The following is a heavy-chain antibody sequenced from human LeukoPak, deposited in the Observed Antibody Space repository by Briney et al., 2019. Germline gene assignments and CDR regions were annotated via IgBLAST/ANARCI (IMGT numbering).Heavy chain of an antibody. V-gene: IGHV3-21*01. CDR3: ARFGKGRRGTLDY. J-gene: IGHJ4*02. Sequence: PGGSLRLSCVASGFTFSSYSMNWVRQAPGKGLEWVSSISSSSSYIYYADSVKGRFTISRDNAKNSLYLQMNSLRAEDTAVYYCARFGKGRRGTLDYWGQGTLVTVSS. CDR2: ISSSSSYI. D-gene: IGHD1-26*01. CDR1: GFTFSSYS.